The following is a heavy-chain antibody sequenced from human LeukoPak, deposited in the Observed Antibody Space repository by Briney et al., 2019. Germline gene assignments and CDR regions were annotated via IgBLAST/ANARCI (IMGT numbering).Heavy chain of an antibody. CDR3: AKESTVTPGSVNWFDP. D-gene: IGHD4-17*01. CDR1: GFTFSIYA. CDR2: ISGSGDNT. J-gene: IGHJ5*02. Sequence: GGTLRLSCAASGFTFSIYAMSWVRQAPGKGLEWVSTISGSGDNTYYAESVKGRFTISRDNSKNRLYLKMNSLRAEDTAVYYCAKESTVTPGSVNWFDPWGQGTLVTVSS. V-gene: IGHV3-23*01.